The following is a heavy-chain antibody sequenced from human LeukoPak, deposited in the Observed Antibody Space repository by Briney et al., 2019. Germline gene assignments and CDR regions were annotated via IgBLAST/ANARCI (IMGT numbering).Heavy chain of an antibody. V-gene: IGHV3-23*01. J-gene: IGHJ5*02. D-gene: IGHD1-26*01. CDR2: VTGNDEST. CDR1: GFTFSSYA. CDR3: ARSAVGVTTGWFDP. Sequence: GGSLRLSCAASGFTFSSYAMSWVRQAPGRWLEWVSAVTGNDESTYYADSVKGRFTISRDKSKNTLYLLMISLRAEDTAVYHCARSAVGVTTGWFDPWGQGTLVTVSS.